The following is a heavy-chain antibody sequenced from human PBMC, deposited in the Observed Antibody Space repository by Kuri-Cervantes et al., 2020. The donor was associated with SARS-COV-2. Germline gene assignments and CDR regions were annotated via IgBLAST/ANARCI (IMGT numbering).Heavy chain of an antibody. D-gene: IGHD1-14*01. CDR2: INPDGSYT. V-gene: IGHV3-74*01. CDR3: VRDGDHRNFDY. Sequence: GRSLKISCAASGFTFDDYAMHWVRQAPGKGLVWVSRINPDGSYTNNADSVKGRYTLSRDNAKNMLFLQMNSLRAEDTAVYYCVRDGDHRNFDYWGQGTLVTVSS. CDR1: GFTFDDYA. J-gene: IGHJ4*02.